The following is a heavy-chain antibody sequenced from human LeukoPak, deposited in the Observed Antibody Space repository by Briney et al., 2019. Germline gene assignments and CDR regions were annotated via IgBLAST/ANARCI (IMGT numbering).Heavy chain of an antibody. CDR2: IYYSGST. V-gene: IGHV4-30-4*01. J-gene: IGHJ4*02. Sequence: SQTLSLTCTVSGGSIRSSDYYWCWLRQPPGKGLEWIGYIYYSGSTYYNPSHKSRVTMSVDTSKNQFSLKLSSVTAADTAVYYCVRDVKFWGQGTLVTVSS. D-gene: IGHD3-16*02. CDR3: VRDVKF. CDR1: GGSIRSSDYY.